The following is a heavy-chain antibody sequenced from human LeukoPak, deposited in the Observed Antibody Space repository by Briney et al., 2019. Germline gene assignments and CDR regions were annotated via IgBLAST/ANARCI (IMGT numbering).Heavy chain of an antibody. CDR2: IFAGVGT. CDR3: ARGDRGTGQHFDY. CDR1: GFTVSNNY. V-gene: IGHV3-53*01. Sequence: GGSLRLSCAASGFTVSNNYMTWVRQAPGKGLEWVSIIFAGVGTYYADSVRGRFTISRDNSKNTLYLQMNSLEAEDAAVYYCARGDRGTGQHFDYWGQGTLVTVSS. J-gene: IGHJ4*02. D-gene: IGHD1-1*01.